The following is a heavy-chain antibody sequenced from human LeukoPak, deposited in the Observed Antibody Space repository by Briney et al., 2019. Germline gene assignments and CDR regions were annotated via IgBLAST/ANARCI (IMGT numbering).Heavy chain of an antibody. V-gene: IGHV3-30-3*01. CDR1: GFTFSSYA. J-gene: IGHJ6*02. CDR2: ISYDGSNK. D-gene: IGHD3-22*01. CDR3: ARDDPGYYDSMDV. Sequence: GGSLRLSCAASGFTFSSYAMHCVRQAPGKGLEWVAVISYDGSNKYYADSVKGRFTISRDNSKNTLYLQMNSLRAEDTAVYYCARDDPGYYDSMDVWGQGTTVTVSS.